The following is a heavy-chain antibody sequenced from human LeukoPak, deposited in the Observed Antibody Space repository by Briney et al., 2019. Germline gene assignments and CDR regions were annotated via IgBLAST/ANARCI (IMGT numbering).Heavy chain of an antibody. CDR3: SRQRAPDDYVWGSYRYLNYYYYGMDV. J-gene: IGHJ6*02. V-gene: IGHV7-4-1*02. CDR1: GYTFTYYA. CDR2: INTNTGNP. D-gene: IGHD3-16*02. Sequence: GASVKVSCKASGYTFTYYAMNWVRQAPGQGLEWMGWINTNTGNPTYAQGFTGRFVFSLDTSVSTAYPQISSLKAEDTAVYYCSRQRAPDDYVWGSYRYLNYYYYGMDVWGQGTPVTVSS.